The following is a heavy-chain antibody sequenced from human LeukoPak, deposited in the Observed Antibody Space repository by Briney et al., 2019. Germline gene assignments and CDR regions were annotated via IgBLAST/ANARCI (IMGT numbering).Heavy chain of an antibody. Sequence: PGGSLRLSCAASGFTFSSYWMHWVRQGPGKRLVWVSRINSDGSSTSYADSVKGRFTISRDNAKNTLYLQMNSLRAEDTAVYYCARDRYCSSTSCHGASFDYWGQGTLVTVSS. D-gene: IGHD2-2*01. CDR2: INSDGSST. CDR3: ARDRYCSSTSCHGASFDY. J-gene: IGHJ4*02. CDR1: GFTFSSYW. V-gene: IGHV3-74*01.